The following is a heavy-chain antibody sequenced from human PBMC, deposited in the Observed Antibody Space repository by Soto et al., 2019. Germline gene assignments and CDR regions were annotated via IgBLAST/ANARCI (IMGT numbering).Heavy chain of an antibody. V-gene: IGHV5-51*01. D-gene: IGHD3-3*01. CDR2: IYPGDSDT. J-gene: IGHJ6*02. CDR1: GYSFTSYW. Sequence: GESLKISCKGSGYSFTSYWIGWVRQMPGKGLEWMGIIYPGDSDTRYSPSFQGQVTISADKSISTAYLQWSSLKASDTAMYYCARLRDAWSGPKNDYYHYCMDGWGQGTTVTVAS. CDR3: ARLRDAWSGPKNDYYHYCMDG.